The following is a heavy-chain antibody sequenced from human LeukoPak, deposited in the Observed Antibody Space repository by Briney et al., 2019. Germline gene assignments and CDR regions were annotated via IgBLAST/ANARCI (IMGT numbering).Heavy chain of an antibody. J-gene: IGHJ4*02. D-gene: IGHD3-10*01. CDR3: AGGMAAQNYYGSGSYLTFDY. CDR2: INPNSGGT. CDR1: GYTFTGYY. V-gene: IGHV1-2*02. Sequence: AASVKVSCKASGYTFTGYYMHWVRQAPGQGLEWMGWINPNSGGTNYAQKFQGRVTMTRDTSISTAYMELSRLRSDDTAVYYCAGGMAAQNYYGSGSYLTFDYWGQGTLVTVSS.